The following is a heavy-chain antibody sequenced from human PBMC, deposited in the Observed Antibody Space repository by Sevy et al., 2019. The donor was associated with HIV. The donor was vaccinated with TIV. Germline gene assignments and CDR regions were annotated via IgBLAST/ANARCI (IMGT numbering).Heavy chain of an antibody. Sequence: SETLSLTCTVSGGSISSNGYYWSWIRQHPGKGLEWIGYIFYSGSTYYNPSLKSRVSISVDTSNIEFSLKLSSVTAADTAVYYCARDRYSSAPWDKFNALDVWGQGTTVTVSS. CDR3: ARDRYSSAPWDKFNALDV. CDR1: GGSISSNGYY. J-gene: IGHJ6*02. CDR2: IFYSGST. V-gene: IGHV4-31*03. D-gene: IGHD6-25*01.